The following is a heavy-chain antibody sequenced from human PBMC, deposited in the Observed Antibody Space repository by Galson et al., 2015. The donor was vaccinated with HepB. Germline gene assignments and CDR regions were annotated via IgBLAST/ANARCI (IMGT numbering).Heavy chain of an antibody. D-gene: IGHD4-17*01. J-gene: IGHJ4*02. CDR3: ASQDGHI. V-gene: IGHV6-1*01. Sequence: CAISGDSVSSNSASWNWIRQSPSRGLEWLGRTYYRSKWYNDYAVSVKGRITINPDTSKNKFSLQLKSVTPEDTAVYYCASQDGHIWGQGTLVTVSA. CDR2: TYYRSKWYN. CDR1: GDSVSSNSAS.